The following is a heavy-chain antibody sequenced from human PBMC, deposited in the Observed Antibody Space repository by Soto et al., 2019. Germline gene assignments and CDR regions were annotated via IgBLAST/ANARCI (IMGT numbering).Heavy chain of an antibody. Sequence: GGSLRLSCAASGVPFSNYWMHWVRQVPGKGLVWVSRIKNDGSGTYYADSVKGRLTMSRDNAKNTLYLQMNSLRAEDTAVYYCARGDGDYYDGNGYLGRHWGQGTLVTVSS. J-gene: IGHJ4*02. D-gene: IGHD3-22*01. V-gene: IGHV3-74*01. CDR3: ARGDGDYYDGNGYLGRH. CDR2: IKNDGSGT. CDR1: GVPFSNYW.